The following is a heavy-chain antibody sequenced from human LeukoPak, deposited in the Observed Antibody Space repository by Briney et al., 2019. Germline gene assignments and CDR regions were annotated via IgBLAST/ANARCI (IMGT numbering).Heavy chain of an antibody. CDR2: INHSGST. CDR3: ARPRDSSGYYDAFDI. Sequence: PSGTLSLTCAVYGGSFSGYYWSWIRQPPGKGLEWIGEINHSGSTNYNPSLKSRVTISVDTSKNQFSLKLSSVTAADTAVYYCARPRDSSGYYDAFDIWGQGTMVTVSS. CDR1: GGSFSGYY. J-gene: IGHJ3*02. V-gene: IGHV4-34*01. D-gene: IGHD3-22*01.